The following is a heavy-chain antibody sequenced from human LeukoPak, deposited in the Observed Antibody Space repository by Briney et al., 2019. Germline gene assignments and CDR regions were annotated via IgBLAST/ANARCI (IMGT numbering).Heavy chain of an antibody. Sequence: SETLSLTCTVSDGSMNSDDYYWGWIRQPPGKGLEWIGSIYYSGSTYYNPSLKSRVIISVDTSKNQFSLKLTSVTAADTAVYFCARRCIAAPYDYWGQGTLFTVSS. V-gene: IGHV4-39*01. J-gene: IGHJ4*02. CDR2: IYYSGST. CDR1: DGSMNSDDYY. CDR3: ARRCIAAPYDY. D-gene: IGHD6-6*01.